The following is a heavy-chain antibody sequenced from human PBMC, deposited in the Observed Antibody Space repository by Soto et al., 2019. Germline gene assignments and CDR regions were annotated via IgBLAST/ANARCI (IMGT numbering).Heavy chain of an antibody. CDR3: ARDRSMYYGMDV. J-gene: IGHJ6*02. CDR2: ISAYNGNT. D-gene: IGHD2-8*01. Sequence: QVQLVQSGGEVKKPGASVKVSCKATGYTFRSFGISWVRQAPGQGIEWMGWISAYNGNTNYAQKLQGRVTMTTDTSTSTAYMELRSLTSDDTAVYYCARDRSMYYGMDVWGQGTTVTVSS. V-gene: IGHV1-18*01. CDR1: GYTFRSFG.